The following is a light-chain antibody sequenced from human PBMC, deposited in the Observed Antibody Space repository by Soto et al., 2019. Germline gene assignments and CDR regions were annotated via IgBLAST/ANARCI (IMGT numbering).Light chain of an antibody. CDR1: SSDVGGYNY. CDR3: ISYTSSSTPVV. V-gene: IGLV2-14*01. CDR2: EVS. Sequence: QSALTQPASVSGSPGQSITISCTGTSSDVGGYNYVSWYPQHPGKAPNLMIYEVSNRPSGVSNRFSGSKSGNTASLTISGLQAEDEADYYCISYTSSSTPVVFGGGTKLTVL. J-gene: IGLJ2*01.